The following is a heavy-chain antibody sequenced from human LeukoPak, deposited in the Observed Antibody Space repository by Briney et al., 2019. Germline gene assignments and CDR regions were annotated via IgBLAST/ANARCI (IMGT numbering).Heavy chain of an antibody. D-gene: IGHD5-18*01. Sequence: PGGSLRLSCAVSGFPFSSCAMSWVRQAPGKGLEWVSGISGSGDDTYYAASVKGRFTVSRDTSKNTLYLQMNSLRAEDTAVYYCAKDPLNTVMVSPTFDYWGQGTLVTVSS. CDR2: ISGSGDDT. CDR1: GFPFSSCA. V-gene: IGHV3-23*01. CDR3: AKDPLNTVMVSPTFDY. J-gene: IGHJ4*02.